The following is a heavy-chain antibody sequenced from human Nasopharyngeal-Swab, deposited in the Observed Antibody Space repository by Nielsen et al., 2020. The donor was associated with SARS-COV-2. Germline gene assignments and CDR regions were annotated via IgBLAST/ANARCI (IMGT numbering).Heavy chain of an antibody. J-gene: IGHJ6*02. D-gene: IGHD5-12*01. CDR2: IYYSGST. V-gene: IGHV4-59*01. Sequence: WIRQPPGKGLEWIGYIYYSGSTNYNPSLKSRVTISVDTSKNQFSLKLSSMTAADTAVYYCARDPSEASGYDHHSISMDVWGQGTTVTVSS. CDR3: ARDPSEASGYDHHSISMDV.